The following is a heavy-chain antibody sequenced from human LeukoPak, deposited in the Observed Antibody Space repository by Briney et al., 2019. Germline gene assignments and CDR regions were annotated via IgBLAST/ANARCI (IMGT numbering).Heavy chain of an antibody. CDR3: ARGMDCSGGSCYYFDY. Sequence: PSETLSLTCTVSGGSISSGGYSWSWIRQPPGKGLEWIRYIYHSGSTYYNPSLKSRVTISVDRSKNQFSLKLSSVTAADTAVYYCARGMDCSGGSCYYFDYWGQGTLVTVSS. CDR2: IYHSGST. V-gene: IGHV4-30-2*01. J-gene: IGHJ4*02. CDR1: GGSISSGGYS. D-gene: IGHD2-15*01.